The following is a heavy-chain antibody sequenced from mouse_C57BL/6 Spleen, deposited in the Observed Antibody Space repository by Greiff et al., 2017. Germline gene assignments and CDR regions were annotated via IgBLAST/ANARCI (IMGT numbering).Heavy chain of an antibody. CDR3: ARANYYGSSHY. D-gene: IGHD1-1*01. J-gene: IGHJ2*01. V-gene: IGHV1-61*01. Sequence: QVQLQQPGAELVRPGSSVKLSCKASGYTFTSYWMDWVKQRPGQGLEWIGNIYPSDSETHYNQKFKDKATLTVDKSSSTAYMQLSSLTSEDSAVYYCARANYYGSSHYWGQGTTLTVSS. CDR1: GYTFTSYW. CDR2: IYPSDSET.